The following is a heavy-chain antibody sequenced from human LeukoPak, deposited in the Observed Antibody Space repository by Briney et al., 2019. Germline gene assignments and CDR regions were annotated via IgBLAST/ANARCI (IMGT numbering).Heavy chain of an antibody. J-gene: IGHJ1*01. V-gene: IGHV4-39*07. CDR3: ARTGTGPKYFQH. CDR1: GGSISSSSYY. D-gene: IGHD1-1*01. CDR2: IYYSGST. Sequence: SETLSLTCTVSGGSISSSSYYWGWIRQPPGKGLEWIGSIYYSGSTYYNPSLKSRVTISVDTSKNQFSLKLSSVTAADTAVYYCARTGTGPKYFQHWGQGTLVTVSS.